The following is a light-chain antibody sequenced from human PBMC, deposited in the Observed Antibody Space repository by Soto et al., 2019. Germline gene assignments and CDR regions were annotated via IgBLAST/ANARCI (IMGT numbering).Light chain of an antibody. Sequence: EIVLTQSPGTLSLSPGESAALSCRASQSVSNPFVAWYRQKPGQAPSLLIYASSIRATGVPDRFSGSGSGTDFTLTISRLEPEDFAVYYCQQYGRSPLTFGGGTKVELK. V-gene: IGKV3-20*01. CDR2: ASS. J-gene: IGKJ4*01. CDR3: QQYGRSPLT. CDR1: QSVSNPF.